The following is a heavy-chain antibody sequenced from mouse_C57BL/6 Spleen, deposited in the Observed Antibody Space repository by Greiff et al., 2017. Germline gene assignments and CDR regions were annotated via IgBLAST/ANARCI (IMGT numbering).Heavy chain of an antibody. CDR2: IYPGGGYT. CDR3: ARGGGNYFDY. V-gene: IGHV1-63*01. J-gene: IGHJ2*01. Sequence: QVQLKESGAELVRPGTSVKMSCKASGYTFTNYWIGWAKQRPGHGLEWIGDIYPGGGYTNYNEKFKGKATLTADKSSSTAYMQFSSLTSEDSAIYYFARGGGNYFDYWGQGTTLTVSS. CDR1: GYTFTNYW.